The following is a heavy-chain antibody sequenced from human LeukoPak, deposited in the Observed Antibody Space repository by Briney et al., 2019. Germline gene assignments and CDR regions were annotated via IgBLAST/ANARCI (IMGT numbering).Heavy chain of an antibody. CDR2: IIPIFGTA. V-gene: IGHV1-69*05. D-gene: IGHD3-16*01. Sequence: SVKVSCKASGGTFSSYAISWVRQAPGQGLEWMGRIIPIFGTANYAQKFQGRVTITTDESTSTAYMELSSLRSGDTAVYYCARGEGTLPWPHFDYWGQGTLVTVSS. J-gene: IGHJ4*02. CDR1: GGTFSSYA. CDR3: ARGEGTLPWPHFDY.